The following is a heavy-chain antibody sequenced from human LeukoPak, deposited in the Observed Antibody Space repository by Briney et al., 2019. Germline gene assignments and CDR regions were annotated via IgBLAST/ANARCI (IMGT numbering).Heavy chain of an antibody. Sequence: ASVKVSCKASGYTFTGYYMHWVRQAPGQGLEWMGWINPNSGGTSYAQKFQGRVTMTTDTSTSTAYTELRSLRSDDTAVYYCARDAVVNTYYYGSGSPLYYYMDVWGKGTTVTISS. CDR3: ARDAVVNTYYYGSGSPLYYYMDV. V-gene: IGHV1-2*02. CDR2: INPNSGGT. CDR1: GYTFTGYY. J-gene: IGHJ6*03. D-gene: IGHD3-10*01.